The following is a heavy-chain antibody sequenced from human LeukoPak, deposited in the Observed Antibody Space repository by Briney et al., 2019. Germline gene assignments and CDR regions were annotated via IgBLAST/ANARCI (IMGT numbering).Heavy chain of an antibody. D-gene: IGHD2-15*01. CDR3: AKGIGDSCYSATDY. Sequence: GGSLRLSCAASGXTFSNAWMTWVRQAPGKGLEWVVHVKSKTVGGTLDYAAPVKGRFTISREDSKSTLYLQMNSLKTEDTAVYYCAKGIGDSCYSATDYWGQGTLVTISS. CDR2: VKSKTVGGTL. V-gene: IGHV3-15*01. CDR1: GXTFSNAW. J-gene: IGHJ4*02.